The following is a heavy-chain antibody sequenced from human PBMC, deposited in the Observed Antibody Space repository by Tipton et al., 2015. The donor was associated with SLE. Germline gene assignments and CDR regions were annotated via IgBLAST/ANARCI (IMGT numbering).Heavy chain of an antibody. D-gene: IGHD2-15*01. CDR3: ARGAGSSGDFDY. J-gene: IGHJ4*02. CDR2: IYYSGST. Sequence: TLSLTCTVPGGSISSSSYYWGWIRQPPGKGLEWIGSIYYSGSTYYNPSLKSRVTISVDTSKNQFSLKLSSVTAADTAVYYCARGAGSSGDFDYWGQGTLVTVSS. CDR1: GGSISSSSYY. V-gene: IGHV4-39*07.